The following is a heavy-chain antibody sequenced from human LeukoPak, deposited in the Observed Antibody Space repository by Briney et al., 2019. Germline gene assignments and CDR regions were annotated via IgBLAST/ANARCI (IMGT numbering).Heavy chain of an antibody. Sequence: SETLSLTCTVSSGSISTSNYYWGWVRQPPGKALEWIGNIFYSGSTYYSPSLKSRVTISLDTSRNQFSLKLNSVTAADTAVYYCARLAVYSSSWYEDYWGQGTLVTVSS. J-gene: IGHJ4*02. CDR3: ARLAVYSSSWYEDY. D-gene: IGHD6-13*01. CDR2: IFYSGST. V-gene: IGHV4-39*07. CDR1: SGSISTSNYY.